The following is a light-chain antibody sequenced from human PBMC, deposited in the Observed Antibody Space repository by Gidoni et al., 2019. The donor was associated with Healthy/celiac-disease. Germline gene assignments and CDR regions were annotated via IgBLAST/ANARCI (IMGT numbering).Light chain of an antibody. CDR2: DAS. CDR1: HDISNY. V-gene: IGKV1-33*01. Sequence: DIQMTQSPSSLSASVGDRVTTTCQASHDISNYLNWYQQKPGQAPKLLIFDASNLDTGVPSRFSGCGSGTDFTFTISSLQPEDIATYYCQQYDNLPITFGQGTRLEIK. CDR3: QQYDNLPIT. J-gene: IGKJ5*01.